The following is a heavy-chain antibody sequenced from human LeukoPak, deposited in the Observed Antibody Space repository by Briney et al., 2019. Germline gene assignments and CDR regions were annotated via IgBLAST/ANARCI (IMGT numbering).Heavy chain of an antibody. CDR1: GFNFSSYA. CDR2: ISGSGDAT. J-gene: IGHJ4*02. CDR3: AKCSGSSRYASGAFDY. V-gene: IGHV3-23*01. D-gene: IGHD2-15*01. Sequence: GGSLRLSCAASGFNFSSYAMSWVRQAPGKGLEWVSGISGSGDATWYADSVKGRFTISRDNSKNTVNLQMNSLRPEDTAVYYCAKCSGSSRYASGAFDYWGQGTLVTVSS.